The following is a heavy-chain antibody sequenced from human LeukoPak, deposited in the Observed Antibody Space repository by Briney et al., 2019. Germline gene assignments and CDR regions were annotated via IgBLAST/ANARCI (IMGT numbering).Heavy chain of an antibody. D-gene: IGHD3-22*01. V-gene: IGHV4-61*02. CDR1: GGSISSGSYY. J-gene: IGHJ4*02. Sequence: SETLSLTCTVSGGSISSGSYYWSWIRQPAGKGLEWIGRIYSSGSTNYNPPLKSRVTISLDTSKNQFSLKLSSVTAADTAVYYCARRPDYYDSSGSPFPFDYWGQGTLVTVSS. CDR2: IYSSGST. CDR3: ARRPDYYDSSGSPFPFDY.